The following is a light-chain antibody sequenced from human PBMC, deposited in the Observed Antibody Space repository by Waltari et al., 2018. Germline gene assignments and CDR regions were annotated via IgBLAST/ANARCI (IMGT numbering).Light chain of an antibody. J-gene: IGLJ3*02. Sequence: QSALIQPASVSGSPGPSITISCIGISSGVWSYNPVSWYQQHPDKAPKLMIYEGTKRPSGVSNRFSGSKSGNTASLIISGLQAEDEGDYYCSYGGSSTWVFGGGTKLTVL. CDR1: SSGVWSYNP. CDR3: CSYGGSSTWV. V-gene: IGLV2-23*01. CDR2: EGT.